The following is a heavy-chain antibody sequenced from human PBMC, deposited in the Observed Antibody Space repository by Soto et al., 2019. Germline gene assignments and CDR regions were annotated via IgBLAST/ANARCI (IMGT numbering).Heavy chain of an antibody. J-gene: IGHJ6*02. D-gene: IGHD3-22*01. CDR3: ARSSVVLEDYYYYGMDV. CDR1: GYTFTSYG. V-gene: IGHV1-18*01. CDR2: ISAYNGNT. Sequence: ASVKVSCKASGYTFTSYGISWVRQAPGQGLEWMGWISAYNGNTNYAQKLQGRVTMTTDTSTSTAYMELRSLRSDDTAVYYCARSSVVLEDYYYYGMDVWGQGTTVTGSS.